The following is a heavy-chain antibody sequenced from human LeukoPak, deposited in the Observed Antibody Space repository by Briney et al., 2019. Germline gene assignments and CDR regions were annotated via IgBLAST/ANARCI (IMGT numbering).Heavy chain of an antibody. V-gene: IGHV4-39*07. J-gene: IGHJ4*02. CDR2: IYSSGST. D-gene: IGHD3-9*01. Sequence: SETLSLTCTVSGASVSGSPYYWGWIRQPPGKGLEWIGSIYSSGSTYYNASLQSRVTISIETSKNQISLRLSSVTAADTAVYYCARAGRGTLRYFDWLLSFDYWGQGTLVTVSS. CDR1: GASVSGSPYY. CDR3: ARAGRGTLRYFDWLLSFDY.